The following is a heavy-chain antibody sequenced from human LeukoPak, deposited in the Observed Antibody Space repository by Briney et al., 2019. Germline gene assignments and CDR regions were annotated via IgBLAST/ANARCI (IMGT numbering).Heavy chain of an antibody. CDR1: GFTFSSYA. Sequence: TGGSLRLSCAASGFTFSSYAMHWVRQAPGKGLEWVAVISYDGSNKYYADSVKGRFTISRDNSKNTLYLQMNSLRAEDTAVYYCARGLYMITFGGVIAPLFGYWGQGTLVTVSS. CDR3: ARGLYMITFGGVIAPLFGY. D-gene: IGHD3-16*02. CDR2: ISYDGSNK. V-gene: IGHV3-30-3*01. J-gene: IGHJ4*02.